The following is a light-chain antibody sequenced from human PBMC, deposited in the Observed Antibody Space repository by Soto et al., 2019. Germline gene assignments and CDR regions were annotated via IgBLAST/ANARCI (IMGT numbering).Light chain of an antibody. J-gene: IGLJ1*01. V-gene: IGLV2-8*01. Sequence: QSVLTQPPSASGSPGQSVTISCTGTSSDVGGYNYVSWYQQHPGKAPKLMIYEVTKRPSGVPDRFSASKSGNTASLTVSGLQAEDEADYFCISHAGSNSPYVFGTGTKVTVL. CDR1: SSDVGGYNY. CDR3: ISHAGSNSPYV. CDR2: EVT.